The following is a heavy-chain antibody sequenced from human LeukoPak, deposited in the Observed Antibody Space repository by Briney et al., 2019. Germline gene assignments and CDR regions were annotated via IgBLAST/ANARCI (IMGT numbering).Heavy chain of an antibody. Sequence: GGSLRLSCAASGFSFRSHWMAWVRQAPGKGLEWLANIDEDGDEKLYVESVKGRFTVSRDNDRASLYLQMESLRAEDTAVYYCAREGYDSSGRQLGVWGQGTTVTVSS. V-gene: IGHV3-7*01. J-gene: IGHJ6*02. CDR3: AREGYDSSGRQLGV. D-gene: IGHD3-22*01. CDR1: GFSFRSHW. CDR2: IDEDGDEK.